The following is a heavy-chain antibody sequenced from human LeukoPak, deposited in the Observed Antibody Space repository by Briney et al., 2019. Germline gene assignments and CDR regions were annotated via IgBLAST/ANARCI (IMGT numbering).Heavy chain of an antibody. J-gene: IGHJ5*02. CDR3: AKDLSPYYDSSGPQSS. CDR2: IWYDGSNK. V-gene: IGHV3-33*06. D-gene: IGHD3-22*01. Sequence: QSGGSLRLSCAASGFTFSSYGMHWARQAPGKGLEWVAVIWYDGSNKYYADSVKGRFTISRDNSKNTLYLQMNSLRAEDTAVYYCAKDLSPYYDSSGPQSSWGQGTLVTVSS. CDR1: GFTFSSYG.